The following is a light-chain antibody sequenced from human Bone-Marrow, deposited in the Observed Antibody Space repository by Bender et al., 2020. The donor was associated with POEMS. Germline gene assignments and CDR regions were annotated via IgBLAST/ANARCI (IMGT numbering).Light chain of an antibody. V-gene: IGLV2-14*01. CDR3: SSYTNSNTLI. CDR2: EVT. J-gene: IGLJ2*01. Sequence: QSALTQPASVSGSPGQSLTISCSGTSDDIGIYNFVSWYQHHPGKGPKLLIYEVTNRPSGVSHRFSGSKSGNTASLTSSGLQAEDEGDYYYSSYTNSNTLIFGGRTKVTVL. CDR1: SDDIGIYNF.